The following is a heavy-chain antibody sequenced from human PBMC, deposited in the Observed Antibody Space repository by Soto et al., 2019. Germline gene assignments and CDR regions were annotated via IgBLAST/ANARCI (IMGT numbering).Heavy chain of an antibody. CDR1: GFTFSGSA. V-gene: IGHV3-73*01. D-gene: IGHD3-3*01. CDR2: IRSKANSYAT. Sequence: HPGGSLRLSCAASGFTFSGSAMHWVRQASGKGLEWVGRIRSKANSYATAYAASVKGRFTISRDDSKNTAYLQMNSLKTEDTAVYYCARDTYFWSGEMAYYYYGMDVWGQGTMVTVSS. CDR3: ARDTYFWSGEMAYYYYGMDV. J-gene: IGHJ6*02.